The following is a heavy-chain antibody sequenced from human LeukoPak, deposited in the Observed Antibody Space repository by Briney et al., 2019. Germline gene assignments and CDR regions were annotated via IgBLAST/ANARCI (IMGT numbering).Heavy chain of an antibody. J-gene: IGHJ3*02. CDR2: IVLGSGNT. CDR1: GFTFISSV. CDR3: AAPYYDILTGYDAFDI. V-gene: IGHV1-58*02. Sequence: SVKVCCKASGFTFISSVMQWVRQARGQRLEWIGWIVLGSGNTNYAQQFQERVTITRDMSTNTAYMELSSLRSEDTAVYYCAAPYYDILTGYDAFDIWGQGTMVTVSP. D-gene: IGHD3-9*01.